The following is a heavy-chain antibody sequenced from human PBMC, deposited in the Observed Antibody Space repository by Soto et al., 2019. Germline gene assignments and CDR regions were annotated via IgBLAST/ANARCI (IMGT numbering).Heavy chain of an antibody. CDR3: ASENESYRSLDY. CDR1: GDSISYYT. Sequence: SETLSLTCIVSGDSISYYTWTWIRQPAGKTLEWIGRLYSTGTLTYNPTLKSRVTMSVDTSKNQLSLTLNSVTAADTAVYFCASENESYRSLDYWGQGTVVTV. CDR2: LYSTGTL. J-gene: IGHJ4*02. D-gene: IGHD3-16*02. V-gene: IGHV4-4*07.